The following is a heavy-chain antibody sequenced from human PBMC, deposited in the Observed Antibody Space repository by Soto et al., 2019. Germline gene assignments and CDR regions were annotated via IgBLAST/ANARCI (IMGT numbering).Heavy chain of an antibody. Sequence: EVQLLESGGGLVQPGGSLRLSCAASGFTLRDYAMTWVRQAPGKGLEWVSSLSGRGGNTYYADSVKGRFTISRANSENTLFLQMSSLRAEDTATYYCAKPGGVYWYSDLWGRGTLVTVSS. J-gene: IGHJ2*01. CDR2: LSGRGGNT. CDR1: GFTLRDYA. CDR3: AKPGGVYWYSDL. V-gene: IGHV3-23*01. D-gene: IGHD3-3*01.